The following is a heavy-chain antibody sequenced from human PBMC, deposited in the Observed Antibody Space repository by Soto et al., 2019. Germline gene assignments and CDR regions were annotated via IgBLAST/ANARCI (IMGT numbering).Heavy chain of an antibody. CDR2: IYYSGST. V-gene: IGHV4-59*01. Sequence: QVQLQESGPGLVKPSETLSLTCTVSGGCISSYYWSWIRQPPGKGLEWIGYIYYSGSTNYNPSLKSRVTISVDTSKNQFSLKLSSVTAADTAVYYCARDFWSCYSTGYYGMDVWGQGTTVTVSS. D-gene: IGHD3-3*01. CDR1: GGCISSYY. J-gene: IGHJ6*02. CDR3: ARDFWSCYSTGYYGMDV.